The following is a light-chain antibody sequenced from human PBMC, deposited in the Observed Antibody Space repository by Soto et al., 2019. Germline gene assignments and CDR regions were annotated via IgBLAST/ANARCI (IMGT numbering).Light chain of an antibody. J-gene: IGKJ2*01. CDR1: QSVSSN. Sequence: EIVMTQSPATLSVSPRERATLSCRASQSVSSNLAWYQQKPGQAPRLLIYGASTRDNGVPSRFSGSGSGTEVTLTISSLQSEDFAVYYCQQYNNWPITFGQGTKVEI. CDR2: GAS. V-gene: IGKV3-15*01. CDR3: QQYNNWPIT.